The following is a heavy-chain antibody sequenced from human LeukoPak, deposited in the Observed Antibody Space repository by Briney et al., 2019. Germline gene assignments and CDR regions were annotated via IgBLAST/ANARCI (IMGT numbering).Heavy chain of an antibody. CDR1: GFTVSSNY. V-gene: IGHV3-66*01. J-gene: IGHJ4*02. CDR2: IYSGGST. D-gene: IGHD6-13*01. CDR3: AREVYSSSWGGFDY. Sequence: GGSLRLSCAASGFTVSSNYMSWVRQAPGKGLEWASVIYSGGSTYYADSVKGRFTISRDNSKNTLYLQMNSLRAEDTAVYYCAREVYSSSWGGFDYWGQGTLVTVSS.